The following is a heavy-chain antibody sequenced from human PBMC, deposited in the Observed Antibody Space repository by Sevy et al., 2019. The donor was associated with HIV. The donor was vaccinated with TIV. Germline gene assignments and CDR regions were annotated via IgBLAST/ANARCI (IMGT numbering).Heavy chain of an antibody. CDR3: ARGEVNYDSLIPIRTEGGYYYGMDV. CDR1: GFTFSSYS. CDR2: ISSSSNYI. Sequence: GGSLRLSCAASGFTFSSYSMNWVRQALGKGLEWVSSISSSSNYIYYADSVKGRFTISRDNAKNSLYLQMNSLRAEDTAVYYCARGEVNYDSLIPIRTEGGYYYGMDVWGQGTTVTVSS. J-gene: IGHJ6*02. D-gene: IGHD3-3*01. V-gene: IGHV3-21*01.